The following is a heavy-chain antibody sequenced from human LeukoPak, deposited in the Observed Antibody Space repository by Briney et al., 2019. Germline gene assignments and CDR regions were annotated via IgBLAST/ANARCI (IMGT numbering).Heavy chain of an antibody. D-gene: IGHD7-27*01. CDR2: IYYSGST. Sequence: PSETLSLTCAVSGGSIRSTCYYWGWIRQPPGRGLEWIGSIYYSGSTYYNPSLKSRVTISLDTSKNEFSLKLSSVTAADTAVYYCARVTGQFYFYYYMDVWGKGTTVTVSS. CDR1: GGSIRSTCYY. CDR3: ARVTGQFYFYYYMDV. V-gene: IGHV4-39*07. J-gene: IGHJ6*03.